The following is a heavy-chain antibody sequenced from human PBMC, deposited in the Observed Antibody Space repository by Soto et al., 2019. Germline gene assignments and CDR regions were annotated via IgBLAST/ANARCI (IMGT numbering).Heavy chain of an antibody. J-gene: IGHJ4*02. V-gene: IGHV1-3*04. CDR3: ARTFAYCAATCDSPHPLLHY. CDR1: GYNFHSFV. D-gene: IGHD2-21*01. CDR2: VNTGSGNT. Sequence: QVQLVQSGAEVKKPGASVKVSCKASGYNFHSFVIHWMRQAPGQRFEWMGWVNTGSGNTKYSQNFQGRVTITSESPANTVYMELSSIRSEDTAVYYCARTFAYCAATCDSPHPLLHYWGQGTLVAVSS.